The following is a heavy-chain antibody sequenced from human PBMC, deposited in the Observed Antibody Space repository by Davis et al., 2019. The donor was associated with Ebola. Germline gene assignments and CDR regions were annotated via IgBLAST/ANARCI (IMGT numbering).Heavy chain of an antibody. Sequence: GESLKISCAASGFTFSSYDMHWVRQAPGKGLEWVAVISYDGSNKYYADSVKGRFTISRDNSKNTLYLQMNSLKTEDTAVYYCIRVTRWLLKSKNPAFDIWGQGTIVTVSS. D-gene: IGHD5-24*01. J-gene: IGHJ3*02. CDR2: ISYDGSNK. CDR1: GFTFSSYD. V-gene: IGHV3-30*03. CDR3: IRVTRWLLKSKNPAFDI.